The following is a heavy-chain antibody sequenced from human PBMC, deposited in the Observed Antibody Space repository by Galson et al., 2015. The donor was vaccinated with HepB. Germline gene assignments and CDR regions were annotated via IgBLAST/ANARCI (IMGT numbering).Heavy chain of an antibody. Sequence: SLRLSCAASGFTFSSYAMSWVRQAPGKGLEWVSAISGSGGSTYYADSVKGRFTISRDNSKNTLYLQMNSLRAEDTAVYYCAKDHGEGIPAATSAAFDYWGQGTLVTDSS. D-gene: IGHD2-2*01. CDR3: AKDHGEGIPAATSAAFDY. J-gene: IGHJ4*02. V-gene: IGHV3-23*01. CDR2: ISGSGGST. CDR1: GFTFSSYA.